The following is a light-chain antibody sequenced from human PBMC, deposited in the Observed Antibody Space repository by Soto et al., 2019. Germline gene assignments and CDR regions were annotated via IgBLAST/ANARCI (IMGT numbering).Light chain of an antibody. CDR3: QQYNNWPPSVTYT. V-gene: IGKV3-15*01. CDR2: GAS. CDR1: QTVTTN. J-gene: IGKJ2*01. Sequence: ETVMTQSPATLSVSPGERVTLSCRASQTVTTNLALYQQKSGQAPRLLIYGASTRATGIPARFSGSGSGTEFTLTISNLQSEDSALYYCQQYNNWPPSVTYTFGQGTKLEIK.